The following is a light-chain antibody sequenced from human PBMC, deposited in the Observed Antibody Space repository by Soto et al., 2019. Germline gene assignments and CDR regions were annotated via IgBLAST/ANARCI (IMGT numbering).Light chain of an antibody. CDR3: QQYGSSPNT. Sequence: EIVLTQSPGTLSLSPGERATLSCRASQSVSSSYLAWYQQKPGQAPRLLIYSASSRATGIPDRFSGSGSRTDFTLTISRLEPEDFAVYYCQQYGSSPNTFGQGTKLEIK. V-gene: IGKV3-20*01. CDR1: QSVSSSY. CDR2: SAS. J-gene: IGKJ2*01.